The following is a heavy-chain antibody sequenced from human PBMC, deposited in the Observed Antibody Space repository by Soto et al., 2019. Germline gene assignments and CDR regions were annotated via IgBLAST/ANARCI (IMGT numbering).Heavy chain of an antibody. V-gene: IGHV1-46*01. CDR2: INPSGGST. D-gene: IGHD3-16*01. CDR1: GYTFTSYY. CDR3: ASISVHMGPYGMDV. Sequence: ASVTVSCKASGYTFTSYYMHWVRQAPGQGLEWMGIINPSGGSTSYAQKFQGRVTMTRDTSTSTVYMELSSLRSEDTAVYYCASISVHMGPYGMDVWGQGPTVTAP. J-gene: IGHJ6*02.